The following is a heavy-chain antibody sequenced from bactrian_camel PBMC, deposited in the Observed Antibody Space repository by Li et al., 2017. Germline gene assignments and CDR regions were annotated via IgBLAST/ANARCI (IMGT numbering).Heavy chain of an antibody. J-gene: IGHJ4*01. CDR1: GFTFSSVR. CDR3: ARSDYVASRCGLDRGAYRY. D-gene: IGHD1*01. Sequence: HVQLVESGGGLVQPGGSLRLSCASSGFTFSSVRMYWVRQAPGKKREGVALIVSDDSTTYADSVKGRFAISQDGTKRTLYLQMNNLQPEDSAMYYCARSDYVASRCGLDRGAYRYWGQGTQVTVS. CDR2: LIVSDDST. V-gene: IGHV3S26*01.